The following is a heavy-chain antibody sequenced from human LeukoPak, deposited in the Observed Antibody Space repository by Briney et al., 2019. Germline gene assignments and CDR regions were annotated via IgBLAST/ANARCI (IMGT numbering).Heavy chain of an antibody. J-gene: IGHJ4*02. CDR1: GFTFSSYE. Sequence: GGSLRLSCAASGFTFSSYEMNWVRQVPGKGLEWISYISSSGSTIYFADSVKGRFTISSDNAKNSLYLQMNSLRAEDTAVYYCARLYSSGWADYWGQGTLVTVSS. D-gene: IGHD6-19*01. CDR2: ISSSGSTI. CDR3: ARLYSSGWADY. V-gene: IGHV3-48*03.